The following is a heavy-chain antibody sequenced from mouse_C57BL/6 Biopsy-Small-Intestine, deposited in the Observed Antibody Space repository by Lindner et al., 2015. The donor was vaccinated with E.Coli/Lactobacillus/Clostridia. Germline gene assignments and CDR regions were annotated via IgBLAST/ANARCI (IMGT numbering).Heavy chain of an antibody. CDR3: ARSPAYYSAYCAMDY. J-gene: IGHJ4*01. V-gene: IGHV1-82*01. D-gene: IGHD2-12*01. Sequence: VQLQESGPELVKPGASVKISCKASGYAFSSSWMNWVKQRPGKGLEWIGRIYPGDGDTNYNGKFKGKATLTADKSSSTAYMQLSSLTSEDSAVYFCARSPAYYSAYCAMDYWGQGTSVTVSS. CDR1: GYAFSSSW. CDR2: IYPGDGDT.